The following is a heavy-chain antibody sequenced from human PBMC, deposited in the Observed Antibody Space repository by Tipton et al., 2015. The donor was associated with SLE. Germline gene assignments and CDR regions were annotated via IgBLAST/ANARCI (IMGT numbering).Heavy chain of an antibody. D-gene: IGHD3-3*01. CDR3: TSSPGITIFGVVTYFDY. J-gene: IGHJ4*02. CDR2: IYYSGSA. CDR1: NSSIISGYY. V-gene: IGHV4-38-2*02. Sequence: TLSLTCTVSNSSIISGYYWGWIRQPPGKGLEWIGSIYYSGSAHYNPSLKSRVTISVDTSKNQFSLKLTSVTAADTAVYYCTSSPGITIFGVVTYFDYWSQGHLVTVSS.